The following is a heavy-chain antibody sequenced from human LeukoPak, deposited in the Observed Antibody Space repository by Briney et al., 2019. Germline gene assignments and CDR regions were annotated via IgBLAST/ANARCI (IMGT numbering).Heavy chain of an antibody. J-gene: IGHJ4*02. CDR2: ISWNSGST. V-gene: IGHV3-23*01. CDR1: GFTFDDYA. CDR3: AKKHYFGSGSYEY. Sequence: PGGSLRLSCAASGFTFDDYAMHWVRQAPGKGLEWVSGISWNSGSTYYADSVKGRFTISRDNSKNTLYLQMNSLRAEDTAVYYCAKKHYFGSGSYEYWGQGTLVTVSS. D-gene: IGHD3-10*01.